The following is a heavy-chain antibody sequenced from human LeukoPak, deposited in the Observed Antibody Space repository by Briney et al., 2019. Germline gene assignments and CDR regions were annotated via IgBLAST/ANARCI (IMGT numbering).Heavy chain of an antibody. CDR1: GFSLSTSGVG. V-gene: IGHV2-5*02. J-gene: IGHJ4*02. CDR2: IYWDDEK. Sequence: SGPTLVKPTQTLTLTCTFSGFSLSTSGVGVGWIRQPPGKALEWLALIYWDDEKRHSPSLKSRLTITKDTSKNQAVLTMTNMDPVDTATYYCAHSHGYGSSWSGFDSWGQGTLVTVSS. D-gene: IGHD6-13*01. CDR3: AHSHGYGSSWSGFDS.